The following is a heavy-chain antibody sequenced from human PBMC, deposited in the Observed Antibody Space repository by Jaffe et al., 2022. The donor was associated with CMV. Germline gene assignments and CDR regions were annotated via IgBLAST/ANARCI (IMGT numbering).Heavy chain of an antibody. CDR2: INPNSGGT. CDR1: GYTFTGYY. J-gene: IGHJ6*02. CDR3: ARDYVDTAMAAYYYYYYGMDV. V-gene: IGHV1-2*02. Sequence: QVQLVQSGAEVKKPGASVKVSCKASGYTFTGYYMHWVRQAPGQGLEWMGWINPNSGGTNYAQKFQGRVTMTRDTSISTAYMELSRLRSDDTAVYYCARDYVDTAMAAYYYYYYGMDVWGQGTTVTVSS. D-gene: IGHD5-18*01.